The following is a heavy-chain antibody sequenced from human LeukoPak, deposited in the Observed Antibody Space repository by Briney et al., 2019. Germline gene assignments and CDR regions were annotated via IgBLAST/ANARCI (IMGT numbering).Heavy chain of an antibody. CDR2: ISSSGST. CDR3: ASTYYYDSSGYYYRSLAFDI. D-gene: IGHD3-22*01. J-gene: IGHJ3*02. V-gene: IGHV4-61*02. CDR1: GDSISSGDYY. Sequence: SETLSLTCTVSGDSISSGDYYWSWIRQPAGKGLEWIGRISSSGSTNYNPSLKSRVTISVDTSKNQFSLKLSSVTAADTAVYYCASTYYYDSSGYYYRSLAFDIWGQGTMVTVSS.